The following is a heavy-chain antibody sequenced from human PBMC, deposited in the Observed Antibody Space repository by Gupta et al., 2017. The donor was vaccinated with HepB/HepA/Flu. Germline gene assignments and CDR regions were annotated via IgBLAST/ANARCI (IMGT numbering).Heavy chain of an antibody. J-gene: IGHJ3*02. CDR1: GFTFSSYA. CDR3: AKVKWDCSGAIDPFDM. Sequence: VQLVESGGGLVQPGGSLRLSCAAAGFTFSSYAMRWVRQALGKGLQWLSTITDRGTHYADSVKGRFSISRDNSKNTLYLQLNSLRTEDTALYSCAKVKWDCSGAIDPFDMWGQGTMVTVSS. D-gene: IGHD4/OR15-4a*01. CDR2: ITDRGT. V-gene: IGHV3-23*04.